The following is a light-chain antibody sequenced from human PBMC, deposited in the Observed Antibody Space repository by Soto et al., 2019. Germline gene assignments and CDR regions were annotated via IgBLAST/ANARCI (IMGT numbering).Light chain of an antibody. CDR3: GSYSTSTTLPYV. V-gene: IGLV2-14*01. CDR2: EVS. J-gene: IGLJ1*01. CDR1: RSDVEDSKY. Sequence: QSALTQPASVSGAPGQSIIVSCTGTRSDVEDSKYVSWFQYHPDKAPKLIIYEVSRRPIGVSYRFSGSKSGNTASLTISGLQAEDEADYYCGSYSTSTTLPYVFGTGTKVTVL.